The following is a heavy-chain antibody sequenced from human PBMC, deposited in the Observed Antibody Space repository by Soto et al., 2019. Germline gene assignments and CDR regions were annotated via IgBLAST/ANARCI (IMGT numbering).Heavy chain of an antibody. J-gene: IGHJ3*02. Sequence: KPSETLSLTCTVSGGSISSGGYYWSWIRQHPGKGLEWIGYIYYSGSTYYNPSLKSRVTISVDTSKNQFSLKLSSVTAADTAVYYCARVRVGATFSDAFDIWGQGTMVTVSS. CDR3: ARVRVGATFSDAFDI. D-gene: IGHD1-26*01. CDR1: GGSISSGGYY. CDR2: IYYSGST. V-gene: IGHV4-31*03.